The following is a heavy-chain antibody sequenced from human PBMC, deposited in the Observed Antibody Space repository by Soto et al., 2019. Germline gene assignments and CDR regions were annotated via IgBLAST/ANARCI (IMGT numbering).Heavy chain of an antibody. V-gene: IGHV3-30*18. Sequence: GGSLRLSCAASGFTFSSYGMHWVRQAPGKGLEWVAVISYDGSNKYYADSVKGRFTISRDNSKNTLYLQMNSLRAEDTAVYYCAKGPDYNWNDVGGDRWGQGTLVTVSS. CDR3: AKGPDYNWNDVGGDR. D-gene: IGHD1-1*01. J-gene: IGHJ4*02. CDR2: ISYDGSNK. CDR1: GFTFSSYG.